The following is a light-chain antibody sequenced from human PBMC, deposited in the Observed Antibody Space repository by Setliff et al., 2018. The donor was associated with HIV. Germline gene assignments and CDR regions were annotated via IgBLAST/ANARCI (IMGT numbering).Light chain of an antibody. Sequence: QSVLTQPASVSGSPGQSITISCTGTSSDVGGYNRVSWYQQHPGKVPKVMIYADSERPSGVSNRFSGSKSGSTASLTISGLQAEDEAAYYCSSYVNINTLVFGTGTKVTVL. V-gene: IGLV2-23*01. CDR1: SSDVGGYNR. CDR3: SSYVNINTLV. J-gene: IGLJ1*01. CDR2: ADS.